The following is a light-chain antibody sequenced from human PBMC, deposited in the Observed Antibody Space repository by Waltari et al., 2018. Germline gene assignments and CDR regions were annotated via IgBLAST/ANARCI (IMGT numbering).Light chain of an antibody. CDR1: SGHSSTL. Sequence: QLVLTQSPSASSSLGPSVKLTCTLSSGHSSTLVAWLQQQPEKGPRFLMKVNSDGSHSKGDEIPDRFSGSSYGAERYLTIASVQSEDEADYYCQTGGHGTWVFGGGTKLTVL. V-gene: IGLV4-69*01. J-gene: IGLJ3*02. CDR3: QTGGHGTWV. CDR2: VNSDGSH.